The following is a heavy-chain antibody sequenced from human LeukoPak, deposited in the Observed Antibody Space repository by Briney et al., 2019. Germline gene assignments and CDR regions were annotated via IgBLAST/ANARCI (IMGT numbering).Heavy chain of an antibody. Sequence: GGSLRLSCTASGFTFGDYAMSWVRQAPGKGLEWVGFIRSKAYGGTTEYAASVKGRFTISRDDSKSIAYLQMNSLKTEDTAVYYCTRRIAAAGNVHFDYWGQGTLVTVSS. CDR3: TRRIAAAGNVHFDY. CDR2: IRSKAYGGTT. CDR1: GFTFGDYA. V-gene: IGHV3-49*04. J-gene: IGHJ4*02. D-gene: IGHD6-13*01.